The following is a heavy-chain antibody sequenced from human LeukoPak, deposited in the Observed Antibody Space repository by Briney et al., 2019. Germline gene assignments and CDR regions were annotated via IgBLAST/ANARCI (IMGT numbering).Heavy chain of an antibody. D-gene: IGHD2/OR15-2a*01. CDR3: ARGPMTVITL. CDR2: INEDGSEK. J-gene: IGHJ4*02. V-gene: IGHV3-7*01. Sequence: GGSLRLSCAASGFTFSSYWMSWVRQAPGKGLEWVANINEDGSEKNYVDSLKGRFTISRDNAKNSVYLQMDSLRVEDTAVHYCARGPMTVITLGGQGTLVTVSS. CDR1: GFTFSSYW.